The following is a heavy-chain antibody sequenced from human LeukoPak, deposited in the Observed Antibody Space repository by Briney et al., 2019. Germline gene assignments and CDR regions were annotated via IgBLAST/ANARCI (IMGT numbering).Heavy chain of an antibody. CDR3: VRDDFSLGDS. Sequence: GGSLRLSCAASGFTFSDYGMHWVRQAPGKGLVWVSHINHDGTLRNYADSVKGRFTISRDFAKNTLYLQMNTLGAEDTAVYYCVRDDFSLGDSWGQGTLVTVSS. D-gene: IGHD3/OR15-3a*01. V-gene: IGHV3-74*01. CDR1: GFTFSDYG. J-gene: IGHJ4*02. CDR2: INHDGTLR.